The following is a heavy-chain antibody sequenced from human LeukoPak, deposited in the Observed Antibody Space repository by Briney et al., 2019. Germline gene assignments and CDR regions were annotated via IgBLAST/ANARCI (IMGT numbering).Heavy chain of an antibody. CDR2: INPNSGGT. V-gene: IGHV1-2*06. CDR3: ARGPRIGESQSLVYFDY. D-gene: IGHD3-10*01. CDR1: GYTFTGHY. Sequence: ASVKVSCKASGYTFTGHYMHWVRQAPGQGLEWMGRINPNSGGTNYAQKFQGRVTMTRDTSISTAYMELSRLRSDDTAVYYCARGPRIGESQSLVYFDYWGQGTLVTVSS. J-gene: IGHJ4*02.